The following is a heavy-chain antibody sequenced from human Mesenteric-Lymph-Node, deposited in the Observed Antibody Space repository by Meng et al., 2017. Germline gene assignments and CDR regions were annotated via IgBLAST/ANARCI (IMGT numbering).Heavy chain of an antibody. CDR3: ARASTYYDIL. CDR1: GFTFSTYS. Sequence: GESLKISCAASGFTFSTYSMHWVRQAPGKGLEWVALISYDGGNTYYADSVKGRFTISRDNSKNTLYLQVNSLRAEDTAVYYYARASTYYDILWGQGTLVTVSS. D-gene: IGHD3-9*01. V-gene: IGHV3-30*04. J-gene: IGHJ4*02. CDR2: ISYDGGNT.